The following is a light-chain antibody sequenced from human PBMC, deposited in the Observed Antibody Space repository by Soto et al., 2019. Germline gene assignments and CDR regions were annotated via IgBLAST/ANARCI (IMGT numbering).Light chain of an antibody. CDR2: EVS. Sequence: QSALTQPPSASGSPGQSVTISCTGTSSDVGAYNRVSWYQHHPGKAPKLMIYEVSKRPSGVPDRFSGSKSGNTASLTVSGLQAEDEADYYCTSYVGSSNVNWVFGGGTQLTV. J-gene: IGLJ3*02. CDR3: TSYVGSSNVNWV. CDR1: SSDVGAYNR. V-gene: IGLV2-8*01.